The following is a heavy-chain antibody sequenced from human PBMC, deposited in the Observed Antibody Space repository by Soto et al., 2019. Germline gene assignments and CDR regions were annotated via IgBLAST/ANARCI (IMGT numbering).Heavy chain of an antibody. D-gene: IGHD3-22*01. CDR3: ARILRQGLVPFLNWFDP. V-gene: IGHV2-26*01. J-gene: IGHJ5*02. Sequence: QVTLKESGPVLVKPTETLTLTCTVSGFSLSNARMGVSWIRQPPGKALEWLAHIFSNDEKFYSTSLKSRLTISKDTSKSQVVLTMTNMDPVDTATYYCARILRQGLVPFLNWFDPWGQGTLVTVSS. CDR1: GFSLSNARMG. CDR2: IFSNDEK.